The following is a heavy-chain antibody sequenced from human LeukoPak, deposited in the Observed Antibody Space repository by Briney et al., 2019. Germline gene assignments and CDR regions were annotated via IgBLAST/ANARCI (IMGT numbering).Heavy chain of an antibody. D-gene: IGHD3-10*01. Sequence: GGSLRLSCAASGFTFSSYAMSWVRQAPGKGLEWVSAISGSGGTTYYADSVKGRFTISRDNSKNTLYLQMNSLRADDTAVYYCAEVPDLWSGEPYFEYWGQGTLVTVSS. J-gene: IGHJ4*02. V-gene: IGHV3-23*01. CDR3: AEVPDLWSGEPYFEY. CDR1: GFTFSSYA. CDR2: ISGSGGTT.